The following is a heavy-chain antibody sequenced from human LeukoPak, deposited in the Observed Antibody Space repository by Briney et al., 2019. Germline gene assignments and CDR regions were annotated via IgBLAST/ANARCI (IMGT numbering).Heavy chain of an antibody. CDR1: GFTFGSYW. CDR2: IKQDGSEK. V-gene: IGHV3-7*04. CDR3: ARVKMTTLTASDY. D-gene: IGHD5-24*01. Sequence: PGGSLRLSCAASGFTFGSYWMTWVRQAPGKGLECVANIKQDGSEKYYVDSVKGRFTISRDNAKNSLYLQMNSLRAEDTAVYYCARVKMTTLTASDYWGQGTLVTVFS. J-gene: IGHJ4*02.